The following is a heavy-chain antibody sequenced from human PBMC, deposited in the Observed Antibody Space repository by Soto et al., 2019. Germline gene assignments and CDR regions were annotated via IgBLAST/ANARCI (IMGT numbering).Heavy chain of an antibody. CDR1: GGSFSGYY. CDR2: INHSGST. CDR3: ARVKGYYDGMDV. Sequence: SGTLSLTCAVYGGSFSGYYWSWIRQPPGKGLEWIGEINHSGSTNYNPSLKSRVTISVDMSKNQFSLKLSSVTAADTAVYYCARVKGYYDGMDVWGQGTTVTVSS. V-gene: IGHV4-34*01. J-gene: IGHJ6*02.